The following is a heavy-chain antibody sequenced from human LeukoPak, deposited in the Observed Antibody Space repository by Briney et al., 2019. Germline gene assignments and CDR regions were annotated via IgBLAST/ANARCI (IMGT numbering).Heavy chain of an antibody. V-gene: IGHV4-4*07. Sequence: PSETLSLTCTASGGSISSYYWSWIRQPAGKGLEWIGRIYTSGRINYNPSLKSRVTMSVDTSKNQFSLKLSSVTAADTAVYYCARDRGKWLQTDYWGQGTLVTVSS. D-gene: IGHD5-24*01. CDR2: IYTSGRI. J-gene: IGHJ4*02. CDR3: ARDRGKWLQTDY. CDR1: GGSISSYY.